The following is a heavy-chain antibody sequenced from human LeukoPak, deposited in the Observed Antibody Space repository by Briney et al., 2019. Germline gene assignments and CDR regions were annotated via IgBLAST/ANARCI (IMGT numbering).Heavy chain of an antibody. CDR1: GGSFSGYY. J-gene: IGHJ5*02. D-gene: IGHD3-10*01. Sequence: SETLSLTCAVYGGSFSGYYWSWIRQPPGKGLEWIGHIHYSGSTNYNPSLNSRVTISVDTSKSQFSLKLNSVTAADTAVYYCARRVSGSGFGESNWFDPWGQGTLVTVSS. V-gene: IGHV4-59*08. CDR2: IHYSGST. CDR3: ARRVSGSGFGESNWFDP.